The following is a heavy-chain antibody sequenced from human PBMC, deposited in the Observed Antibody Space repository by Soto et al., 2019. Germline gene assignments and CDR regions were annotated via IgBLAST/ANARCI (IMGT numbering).Heavy chain of an antibody. CDR3: AIAQHSNGWYRFDL. CDR1: GFTFSGYW. Sequence: GGSLRLSCEASGFTFSGYWMSWVRQAPGRGLEWVADIKHDGSVQYYVDSVKGRFTISRDNAKKLLYLQMNGLRAEDTALYYSAIAQHSNGWYRFDLWGQGPLVTVSS. CDR2: IKHDGSVQ. V-gene: IGHV3-7*03. D-gene: IGHD6-19*01. J-gene: IGHJ4*02.